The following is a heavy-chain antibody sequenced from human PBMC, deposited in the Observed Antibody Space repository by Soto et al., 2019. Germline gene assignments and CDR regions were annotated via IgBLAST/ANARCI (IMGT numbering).Heavy chain of an antibody. Sequence: SETLSLTCSVSGDSISTVDYFWAWIRQPPGQALEYIGYIYRSATTYYNPSFESRVAISLDTSKSQFSLNVTSVTAADPAVYFCARGRYCLTGRCFPNWFDSWGQGTLVTVSS. J-gene: IGHJ5*01. CDR1: GDSISTVDYF. V-gene: IGHV4-30-4*01. CDR2: IYRSATT. CDR3: ARGRYCLTGRCFPNWFDS. D-gene: IGHD2-15*01.